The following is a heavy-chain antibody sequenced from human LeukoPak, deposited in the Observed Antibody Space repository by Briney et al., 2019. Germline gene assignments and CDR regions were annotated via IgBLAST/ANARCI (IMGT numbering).Heavy chain of an antibody. J-gene: IGHJ5*02. CDR1: GYTFTDYY. CDR3: ARADRLHGGPYLIGP. CDR2: INPNSGGT. D-gene: IGHD2-21*01. Sequence: ASVKVSCKTSGYTFTDYYLHWVRQAPGQGLEWMGWINPNSGGTSSAQKFQGRVTMTRDTSITTVYMGVSWLTSDDTAIYYCARADRLHGGPYLIGPWGQGTLVTVSS. V-gene: IGHV1-2*02.